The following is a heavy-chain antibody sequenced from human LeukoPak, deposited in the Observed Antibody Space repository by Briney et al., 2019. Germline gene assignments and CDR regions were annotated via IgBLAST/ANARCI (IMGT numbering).Heavy chain of an antibody. CDR1: GFSLSASAVG. J-gene: IGHJ4*02. CDR3: ARGKGTGSFDY. D-gene: IGHD1-14*01. CDR2: IYWDDDK. V-gene: IGHV2-5*02. Sequence: ESRPTLVKPTQTLTLTCTFSGFSLSASAVGVAWIRQPPGKALEWLALIYWDDDKRYSPSLKSRLTITKDTSKNQVVLTMTNMDPVDTATYYCARGKGTGSFDYWGQGTLVTVSS.